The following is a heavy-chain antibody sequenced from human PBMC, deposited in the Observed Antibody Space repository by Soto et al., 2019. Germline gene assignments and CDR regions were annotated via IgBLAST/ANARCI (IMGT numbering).Heavy chain of an antibody. CDR2: TGSGTGPG. CDR1: GGSLSTNP. V-gene: IGHV1-69*06. J-gene: IGHJ4*02. D-gene: IGHD2-15*01. Sequence: SVKVSCKASGGSLSTNPISWVRQAPGQGLEWMGGTGSGTGPGNHAQKFQGRLTVTADKSTSTVYMELANLSSEDTAVYYCARRHIGGFFRLFDSWGQRTLVTVSS. CDR3: ARRHIGGFFRLFDS.